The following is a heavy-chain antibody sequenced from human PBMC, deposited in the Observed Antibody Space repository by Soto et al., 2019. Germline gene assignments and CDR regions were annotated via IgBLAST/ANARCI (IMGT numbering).Heavy chain of an antibody. V-gene: IGHV1-8*01. CDR3: ARGLRFITPSTNYSYYHLDV. CDR1: GYTFTSYD. J-gene: IGHJ6*03. Sequence: ASVKVSCKASGYTFTSYDVNWVRQATGQGLEWMGWMNPNSGNTVYAQKFQGRVTMTRNTSISTAYMELSSLRSDDTAVYYCARGLRFITPSTNYSYYHLDVWGKGTTVTVSS. CDR2: MNPNSGNT. D-gene: IGHD3-16*01.